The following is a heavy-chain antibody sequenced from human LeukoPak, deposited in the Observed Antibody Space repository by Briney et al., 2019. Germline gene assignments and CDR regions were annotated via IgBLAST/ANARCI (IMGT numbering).Heavy chain of an antibody. CDR1: GGTFSSYA. V-gene: IGHV1-69*13. CDR2: IIPIFGTA. J-gene: IGHJ5*02. CDR3: AREPYSSSWSQNDSWFDP. D-gene: IGHD6-13*01. Sequence: ASVKVSCKASGGTFSSYAISWVRQAPGQGLEWMGGIIPIFGTANYAQKFQGRVTITADESTSTAYMELSSLRSEDTAVYYCAREPYSSSWSQNDSWFDPWGQGTLVTVSS.